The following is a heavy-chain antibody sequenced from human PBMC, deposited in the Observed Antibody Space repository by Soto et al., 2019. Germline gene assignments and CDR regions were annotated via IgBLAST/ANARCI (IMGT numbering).Heavy chain of an antibody. D-gene: IGHD4-4*01. Sequence: GGSLRLSCAASGFSFSSYWIHWVRQAPGKGLLWVSRINIDETTTSYVDSVKGRFTISRDNAKHTLYLQMNSLRAEDTAVYYCARGLGAMTTADYWGQGTLVTVSS. V-gene: IGHV3-74*01. CDR2: INIDETTT. J-gene: IGHJ4*02. CDR3: ARGLGAMTTADY. CDR1: GFSFSSYW.